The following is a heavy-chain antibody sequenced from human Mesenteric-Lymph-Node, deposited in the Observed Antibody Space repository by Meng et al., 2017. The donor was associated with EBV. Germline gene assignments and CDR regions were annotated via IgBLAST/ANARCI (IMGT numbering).Heavy chain of an antibody. V-gene: IGHV7-4-1*02. CDR1: GYTFSRYA. CDR2: INTNTGKP. D-gene: IGHD3-10*01. CDR3: ARASSSGPFDY. J-gene: IGHJ4*02. Sequence: QVHLVQVGSELKKPGASVKVSCKASGYTFSRYAMNWVRQAPGQGLEWMEWINTNTGKPTYAQGLTGRFVFSLDTSVSTAYLQISSLKADDTAVYYCARASSSGPFDYWGQGTLVTVSS.